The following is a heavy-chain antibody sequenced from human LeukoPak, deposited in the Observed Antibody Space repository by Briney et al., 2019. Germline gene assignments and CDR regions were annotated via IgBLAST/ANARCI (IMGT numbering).Heavy chain of an antibody. CDR1: GITLSNYG. CDR2: ISGSGGST. V-gene: IGHV3-23*01. D-gene: IGHD3/OR15-3a*01. J-gene: IGHJ4*02. CDR3: AKRGVVIRVFLVGFHKEAFYFES. Sequence: GGSLRLSCAVSGITLSNYGMSWVRQAPGKGLEWVAGISGSGGSTIYADSVKGRFTIFRDNPKNTLNLQMNSLRAEDTAFYFCAKRGVVIRVFLVGFHKEAFYFESWGQGALVTVSS.